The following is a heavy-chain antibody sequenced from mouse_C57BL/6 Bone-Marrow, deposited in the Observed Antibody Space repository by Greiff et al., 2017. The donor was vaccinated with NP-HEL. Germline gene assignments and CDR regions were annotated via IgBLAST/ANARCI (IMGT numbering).Heavy chain of an antibody. V-gene: IGHV1-81*01. Sequence: VMLVESGAELARPGASVKLSCKASGYTFTSYGISWVKQRTGQGLEWIGEIYPRSGNTYYNEKFKGKATLTADKSSSTAYMELRSLTSEDSAVYFCAFIYYAMDYWGQGTSVTVSS. CDR2: IYPRSGNT. J-gene: IGHJ4*01. CDR3: AFIYYAMDY. D-gene: IGHD1-1*01. CDR1: GYTFTSYG.